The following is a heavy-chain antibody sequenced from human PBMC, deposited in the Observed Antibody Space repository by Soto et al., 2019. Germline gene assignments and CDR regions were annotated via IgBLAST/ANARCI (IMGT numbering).Heavy chain of an antibody. V-gene: IGHV3-23*01. CDR2: ISGSGGST. Sequence: GSLRLSCAASGFTFSSYAMSWVRQAPGKGLEWVSAISGSGGSTYYADSVKGRFTISRDNSKNTLYLQMNSLRAEDTAVYYCAKDRSGGYCSGGSCYMRAFDIWGQGTMVTVSS. D-gene: IGHD2-15*01. CDR3: AKDRSGGYCSGGSCYMRAFDI. J-gene: IGHJ3*02. CDR1: GFTFSSYA.